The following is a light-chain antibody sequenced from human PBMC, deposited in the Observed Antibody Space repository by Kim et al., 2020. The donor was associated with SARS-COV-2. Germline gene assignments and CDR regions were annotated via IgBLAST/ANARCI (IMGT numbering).Light chain of an antibody. CDR2: GAS. V-gene: IGKV3-15*01. J-gene: IGKJ5*01. CDR3: QQYHNWPPIT. Sequence: EVVMTQSPATLSVSPGERATLSCRASQSVGGNLAWYQQKPGQPPRLLILGASTRATGIPARFSGSGSGTEFTLTINSLQSEDFAVYYCQQYHNWPPITFGQGKRLEIK. CDR1: QSVGGN.